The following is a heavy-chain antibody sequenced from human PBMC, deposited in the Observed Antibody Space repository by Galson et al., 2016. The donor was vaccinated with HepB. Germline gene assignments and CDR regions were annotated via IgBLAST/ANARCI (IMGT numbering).Heavy chain of an antibody. Sequence: SLRLSCAGSGFILSGSVIHWVRQASGKGLEWVGRSRRKNNNYATAYAASVKGRFTISRDDSKNMAFLQMTSLKTEDTAVYYCIYGAESRDYWGQGTAVTVSA. D-gene: IGHD4/OR15-4a*01. CDR2: SRRKNNNYAT. CDR3: IYGAESRDY. J-gene: IGHJ4*02. CDR1: GFILSGSV. V-gene: IGHV3-73*01.